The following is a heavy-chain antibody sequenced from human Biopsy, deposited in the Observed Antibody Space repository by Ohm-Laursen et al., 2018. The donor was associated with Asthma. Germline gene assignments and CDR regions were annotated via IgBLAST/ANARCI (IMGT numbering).Heavy chain of an antibody. V-gene: IGHV1-3*01. J-gene: IGHJ6*04. Sequence: ASVKVSCKASGYTFISYAIHWVRQAPGQRLEWMGWINAGNGNTKYSQKFQGRVTITRDTSTRTVYMELSSLRSEDTAVYYCAREATSGEVPFGYFYALDVWGEGTTVTVSS. D-gene: IGHD2-2*01. CDR2: INAGNGNT. CDR3: AREATSGEVPFGYFYALDV. CDR1: GYTFISYA.